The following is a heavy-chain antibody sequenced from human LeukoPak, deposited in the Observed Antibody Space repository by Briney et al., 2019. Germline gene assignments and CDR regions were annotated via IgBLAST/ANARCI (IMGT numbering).Heavy chain of an antibody. CDR1: GYTFTGYY. D-gene: IGHD3-22*01. V-gene: IGHV1-2*02. CDR2: INPNSGGT. J-gene: IGHJ4*02. CDR3: ANSPFRDSYDRSGYFSHRSYYFDY. Sequence: ASVKVSCKASGYTFTGYYMHWVRQAPGQGLEWMGWINPNSGGTNYAQKFQGRVTMTRDTSISTAYMELSRLRSDDTAVYYCANSPFRDSYDRSGYFSHRSYYFDYWGQGTLVTVSS.